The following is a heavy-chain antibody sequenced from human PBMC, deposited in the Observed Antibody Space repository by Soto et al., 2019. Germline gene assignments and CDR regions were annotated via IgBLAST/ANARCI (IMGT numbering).Heavy chain of an antibody. J-gene: IGHJ6*02. D-gene: IGHD1-26*01. V-gene: IGHV4-39*07. CDR1: GGSISSYY. CDR2: IFYSGST. CDR3: ASSEWELPHYYYGMDV. Sequence: PSETLSLTCTVSGGSISSYYWGWIRQPPGKGLEWIGSIFYSGSTYYNPSLKSRVTISVDTSKNQFSLKLSSVTAADTAVYYCASSEWELPHYYYGMDVWGQGTTVTVSS.